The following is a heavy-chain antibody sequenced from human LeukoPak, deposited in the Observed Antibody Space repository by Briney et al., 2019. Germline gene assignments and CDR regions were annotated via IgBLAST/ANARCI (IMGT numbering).Heavy chain of an antibody. CDR1: GGSISSYY. J-gene: IGHJ3*02. D-gene: IGHD5-18*01. CDR2: IYYSGST. V-gene: IGHV4-59*01. CDR3: ARASSGYRFGAFDI. Sequence: ASETLSLTCTVSGGSISSYYWSWIRQPPGKGLEWIGYIYYSGSTNYNPSLKSRVTISVDTSKNQFSLKLSSVTAADTAVYYCARASSGYRFGAFDIWGRGTMVTVSS.